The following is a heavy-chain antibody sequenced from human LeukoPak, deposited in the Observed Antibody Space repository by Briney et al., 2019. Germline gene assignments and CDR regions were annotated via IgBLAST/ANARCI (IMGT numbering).Heavy chain of an antibody. Sequence: GGSLSLSCTAYGFTFGDYAMSWVRQAPGKGLEWVGFIRSKAYGGTKEYAASVKGRFTISRDDSKSIAYLQMNSLKTEDTAVYYCSRVRSWFGFGDYWGQGTLVTVSS. V-gene: IGHV3-49*04. CDR3: SRVRSWFGFGDY. CDR1: GFTFGDYA. D-gene: IGHD3-10*01. CDR2: IRSKAYGGTK. J-gene: IGHJ4*02.